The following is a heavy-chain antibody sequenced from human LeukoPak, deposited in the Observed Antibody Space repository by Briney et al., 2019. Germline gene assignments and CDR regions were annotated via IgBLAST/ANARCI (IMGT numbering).Heavy chain of an antibody. CDR2: INHSGST. J-gene: IGHJ4*02. V-gene: IGHV4-34*01. CDR1: GGSFSGYY. D-gene: IGHD3-22*01. Sequence: SETLSLTCAVYGGSFYGGSFSGYYWSWIRQPPEKGLEWIGEINHSGSTNYNPSFKSRVTMSVDTSKNQFSLKLSSVTAADTAVYYCARGGGGYYYDSSGYPTTFDYWGQGTLVTVSS. CDR3: ARGGGGYYYDSSGYPTTFDY.